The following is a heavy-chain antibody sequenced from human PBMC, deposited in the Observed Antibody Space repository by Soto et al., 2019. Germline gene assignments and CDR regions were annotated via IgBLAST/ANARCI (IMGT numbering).Heavy chain of an antibody. CDR2: ISGSGGST. V-gene: IGHV3-23*01. CDR3: AKIPLLFLEWRETQTFFYYYYGMDV. Sequence: PGGSLRLSCAASGFTFSSYAMSWVRQAPGKGLEWVSAISGSGGSTYYADPVKGRFTISRDNSKNTLYLQMNSLRGEDTAVYYCAKIPLLFLEWRETQTFFYYYYGMDVCGQGTTVTVS. J-gene: IGHJ6*02. D-gene: IGHD3-3*01. CDR1: GFTFSSYA.